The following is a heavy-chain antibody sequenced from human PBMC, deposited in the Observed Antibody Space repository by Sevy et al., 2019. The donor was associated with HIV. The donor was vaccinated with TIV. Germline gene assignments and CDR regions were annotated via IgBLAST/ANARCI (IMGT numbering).Heavy chain of an antibody. J-gene: IGHJ6*03. CDR2: IRSKANSYAT. CDR3: TRHLSIAARYYYYMDV. D-gene: IGHD6-6*01. CDR1: GFTFSGSA. V-gene: IGHV3-73*01. Sequence: GGSLRLSCAASGFTFSGSAMHWVRQASGKGLEWVGRIRSKANSYATAYAASVKGRFTISRDDSKNTAYLQMNSLKTEDTAVYYCTRHLSIAARYYYYMDVWGKGSTVTVSS.